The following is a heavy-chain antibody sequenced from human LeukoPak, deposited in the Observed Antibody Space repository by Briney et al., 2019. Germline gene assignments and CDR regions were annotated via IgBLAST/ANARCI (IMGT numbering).Heavy chain of an antibody. D-gene: IGHD6-25*01. CDR2: IKEDGSTK. J-gene: IGHJ4*02. V-gene: IGHV3-7*01. CDR3: ATSDASAATY. Sequence: GGSLRLSCAASGFTFSKFWMSWVRQAPGKGLEWVANIKEDGSTKHYVDSVKGRFTISRDNAKNSLSLQMNYLRVEDTAVYYCATSDASAATYWGQGTLVTVSS. CDR1: GFTFSKFW.